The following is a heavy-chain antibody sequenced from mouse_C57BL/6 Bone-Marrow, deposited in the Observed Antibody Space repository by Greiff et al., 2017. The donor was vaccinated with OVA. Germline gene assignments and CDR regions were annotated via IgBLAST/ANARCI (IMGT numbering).Heavy chain of an antibody. CDR1: GYTFTDYN. CDR3: DHCSRREYRWYFDV. J-gene: IGHJ1*03. D-gene: IGHD2-10*02. CDR2: INPNDGGT. Sequence: EVQLQQSGPELVKPGASVKIPCKASGYTFTDYNMDWVKQSHGKSLEWIGDINPNDGGTLYNQKFKGKATLTVDKSSSTAYMELRSLTSEDTAVSAGDHCSRREYRWYFDVWGTGTTVTVSS. V-gene: IGHV1-18*01.